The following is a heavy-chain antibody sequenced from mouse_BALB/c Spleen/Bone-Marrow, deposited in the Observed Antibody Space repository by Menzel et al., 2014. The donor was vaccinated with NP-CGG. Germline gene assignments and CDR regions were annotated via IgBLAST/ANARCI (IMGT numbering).Heavy chain of an antibody. CDR1: GYTFTSYW. CDR2: INPSNGRT. V-gene: IGHV1S81*02. CDR3: AGWAGNGGY. Sequence: VKLVESGAELVKPGASVKLSCKASGYTFTSYWMHWVKQRPGQGLEWIGEINPSNGRTNYNEKFKSKATLTVDKSSSTAYMQLSSLTSEDSAVYYCAGWAGNGGYWGQGTTLTVSS. D-gene: IGHD3-3*01. J-gene: IGHJ2*01.